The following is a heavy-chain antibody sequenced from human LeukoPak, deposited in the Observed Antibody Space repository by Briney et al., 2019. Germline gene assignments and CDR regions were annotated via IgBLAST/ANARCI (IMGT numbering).Heavy chain of an antibody. V-gene: IGHV4-59*01. CDR3: ASLTTADAFDI. CDR1: GGSISSYN. Sequence: SETLSLTCTDSGGSISSYNWSWVRQPPGKGLEWIGYIYDSGSTNYNPSLKRRVTISVDTSKNQFSLKLSSVTAADTAVFYCASLTTADAFDIWGQGTMVTVSS. D-gene: IGHD3-22*01. J-gene: IGHJ3*02. CDR2: IYDSGST.